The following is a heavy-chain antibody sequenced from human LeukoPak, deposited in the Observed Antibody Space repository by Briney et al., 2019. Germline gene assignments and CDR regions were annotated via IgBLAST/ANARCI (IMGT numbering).Heavy chain of an antibody. CDR3: ARESAAAGSYYYYGMDV. CDR1: GGSISSGSYY. D-gene: IGHD6-13*01. Sequence: SETLSLTCTVSGGSISSGSYYWRWIRQPAGKGLEWIGRIYTSGSTNYNPSLKSRATISVDTSKNQFSLKLSSVTAADTAVYYCARESAAAGSYYYYGMDVWGQGTTVTVSS. CDR2: IYTSGST. V-gene: IGHV4-61*02. J-gene: IGHJ6*02.